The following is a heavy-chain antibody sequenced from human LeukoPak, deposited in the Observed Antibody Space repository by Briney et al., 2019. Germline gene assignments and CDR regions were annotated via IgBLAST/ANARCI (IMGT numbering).Heavy chain of an antibody. V-gene: IGHV4-59*08. D-gene: IGHD1-26*01. CDR1: GGSISSYY. Sequence: SETLSLTCTVSGGSISSYYWSWIRQPPGKGLEWIGYIYYSGSTNYNPSLKSRVTISVDTSKNQFSLKLSSVTAADTAVYYCASNSGSYYGYYYYYGMDVWGQGTTVIVSS. CDR2: IYYSGST. J-gene: IGHJ6*02. CDR3: ASNSGSYYGYYYYYGMDV.